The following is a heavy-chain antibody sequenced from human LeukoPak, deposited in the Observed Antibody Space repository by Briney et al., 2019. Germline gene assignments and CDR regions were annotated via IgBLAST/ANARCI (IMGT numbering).Heavy chain of an antibody. V-gene: IGHV4-38-2*02. CDR3: ARDPGLGGAFDI. J-gene: IGHJ3*02. CDR1: GYSISSGYY. D-gene: IGHD3-10*01. Sequence: TSSETLSLTCTVSGYSISSGYYWGWIRQPPGKGLEWIGSIYHSGSTYYNPSLKSRVTISVDTSKNQFSLKLSSVTAADTAVYYCARDPGLGGAFDIWGQGTMVTVSS. CDR2: IYHSGST.